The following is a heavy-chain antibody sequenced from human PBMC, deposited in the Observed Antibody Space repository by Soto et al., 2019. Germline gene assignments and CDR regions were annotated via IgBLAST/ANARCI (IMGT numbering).Heavy chain of an antibody. D-gene: IGHD1-7*01. CDR2: ISAYNGDT. CDR1: GYTFTNYG. V-gene: IGHV1-18*01. Sequence: ASVKVSCKASGYTFTNYGITWVRQAPGQGLEWMGWISAYNGDTHYTQRLQGRVTMTTDTSTSTAYMELRSLRSEDTAVYYCARGVTGTTGGYYYYGMDVWGQGPTVTVSS. CDR3: ARGVTGTTGGYYYYGMDV. J-gene: IGHJ6*02.